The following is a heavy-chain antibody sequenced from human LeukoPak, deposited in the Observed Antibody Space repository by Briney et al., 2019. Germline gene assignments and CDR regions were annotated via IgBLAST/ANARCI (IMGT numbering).Heavy chain of an antibody. CDR1: DGSTTGYY. D-gene: IGHD3-10*01. CDR3: ARPMSVSYDAFDL. Sequence: SETPSLTCSVSDGSTTGYYWSWLRQPPGKGLEWIAYVYYTGRTLYNPSLESRATISVDTSKTQFSLTVTSVTAADTAVYYCARPMSVSYDAFDLWGRGTTVTVSS. V-gene: IGHV4-59*08. J-gene: IGHJ3*01. CDR2: VYYTGRT.